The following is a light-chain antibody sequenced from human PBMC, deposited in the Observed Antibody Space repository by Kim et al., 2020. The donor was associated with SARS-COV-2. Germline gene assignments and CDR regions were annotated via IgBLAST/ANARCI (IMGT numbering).Light chain of an antibody. CDR3: QRTYSASRT. J-gene: IGKJ1*01. CDR2: TAS. V-gene: IGKV1-39*01. CDR1: QDIRRY. Sequence: ASVGNEVTNTCRASQDIRRYLNWYQQKPGKAPRLLIYTASSLQSGVPSRFTGSGSETDFTHTISSLQPEDFATYYCQRTYSASRTFGQGTKVDIK.